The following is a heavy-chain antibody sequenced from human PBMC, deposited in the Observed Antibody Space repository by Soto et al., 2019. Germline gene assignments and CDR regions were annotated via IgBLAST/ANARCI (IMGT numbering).Heavy chain of an antibody. CDR1: GFSLSTSGLG. CDR2: IYWDDNK. D-gene: IGHD2-2*01. Sequence: QITLKESGPTLVKPTQTLTLTCTFSGFSLSTSGLGVGWIRQPPGKALEWLAVIYWDDNKLYSPSLKSRLTITKDTPKNQVVLTMANMDPVDTATYYCAHRRSTSYYDYWGQGTLVTVSS. CDR3: AHRRSTSYYDY. J-gene: IGHJ4*02. V-gene: IGHV2-5*02.